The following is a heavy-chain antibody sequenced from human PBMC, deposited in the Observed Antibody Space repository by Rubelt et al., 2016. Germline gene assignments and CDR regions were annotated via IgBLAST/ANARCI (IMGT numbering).Heavy chain of an antibody. D-gene: IGHD2-2*01. CDR2: FDPEDGET. J-gene: IGHJ4*02. CDR3: ATGIVVVPAHVPSRDY. Sequence: QVQLVQSGAEVKKPGASVKVSCKVSGSTLTELSMHWVRQAPGKGLEWMGGFDPEDGETIYAQKFQGRVTMTEATSTETAYMELSSLRAEDTAVYYCATGIVVVPAHVPSRDYWGQGTLVTVSS. CDR1: GSTLTELS. V-gene: IGHV1-24*01.